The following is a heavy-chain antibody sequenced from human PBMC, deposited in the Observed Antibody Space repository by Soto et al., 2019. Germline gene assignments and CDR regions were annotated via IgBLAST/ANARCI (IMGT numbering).Heavy chain of an antibody. CDR2: ISGSGGST. CDR3: AKSPSQENPIVVVVPAADYYMDV. Sequence: PGGSLRLSCAASGFTFSSYAMSWVRQAPGKGLEWVSAISGSGGSTYYADSVKGRFTISRDNSKNTLYLQMNSLRAEDTAVYYCAKSPSQENPIVVVVPAADYYMDVWGKGTTVTVSS. D-gene: IGHD2-2*01. V-gene: IGHV3-23*01. CDR1: GFTFSSYA. J-gene: IGHJ6*03.